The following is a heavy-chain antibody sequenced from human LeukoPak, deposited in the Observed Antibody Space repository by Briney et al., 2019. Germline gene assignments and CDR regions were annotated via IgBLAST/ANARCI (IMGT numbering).Heavy chain of an antibody. CDR3: ATLLPTVVTTVTPTEGY. CDR1: GYTLTELS. Sequence: ASVKVSCKVSGYTLTELSMHWVRQAPGKGLEWRGGFDPEDGETIYAQKFQGRVTMTEDTSTDTAYMELSSLRSEDTAVYYCATLLPTVVTTVTPTEGYWGQGTLVTVSS. CDR2: FDPEDGET. J-gene: IGHJ4*02. V-gene: IGHV1-24*01. D-gene: IGHD4-11*01.